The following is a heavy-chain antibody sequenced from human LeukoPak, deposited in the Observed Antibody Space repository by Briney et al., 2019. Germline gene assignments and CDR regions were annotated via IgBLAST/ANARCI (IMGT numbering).Heavy chain of an antibody. CDR1: GCSISSYC. CDR3: ARAKRYGSGYFYYYYMDV. D-gene: IGHD3-10*01. CDR2: IYYSGTT. J-gene: IGHJ6*03. Sequence: AETLSLTCTVSGCSISSYCWSWVRQPPGKGLEWIAFIYYSGTTNYNPSCKSGSTIPVTTSKNQFLLKRSTVTAADTPVYYCARAKRYGSGYFYYYYMDVSGKGTTVTVSS. V-gene: IGHV4-59*01.